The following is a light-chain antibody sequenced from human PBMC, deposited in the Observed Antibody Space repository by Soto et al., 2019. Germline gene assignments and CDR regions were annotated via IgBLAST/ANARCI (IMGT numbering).Light chain of an antibody. CDR3: QQYDSTPLYT. Sequence: DIVLTQSPGTLSLSPGERATLSCRASQSVRGSYLAWYRQRPGQAPRLLIYGATSRATGIPDRFSGSGSGTDFTLTISRLEPEDFAVYYCQQYDSTPLYTFGQGTELEIK. V-gene: IGKV3-20*01. CDR2: GAT. CDR1: QSVRGSY. J-gene: IGKJ2*01.